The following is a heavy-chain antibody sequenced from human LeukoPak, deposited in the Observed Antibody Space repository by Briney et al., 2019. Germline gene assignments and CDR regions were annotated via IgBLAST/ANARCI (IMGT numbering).Heavy chain of an antibody. CDR2: IYYSGST. D-gene: IGHD4-17*01. CDR3: ASYYGDSSLVDY. CDR1: GGSISSYY. V-gene: IGHV4-59*04. J-gene: IGHJ4*02. Sequence: PSETLSLTCTVSGGSISSYYWSWIRQPPGKGLEWIGYIYYSGSTYYNPSLESRVTISVDTSKNQFSLKLSSVTAADTAVYYCASYYGDSSLVDYWGQGTLVTVSS.